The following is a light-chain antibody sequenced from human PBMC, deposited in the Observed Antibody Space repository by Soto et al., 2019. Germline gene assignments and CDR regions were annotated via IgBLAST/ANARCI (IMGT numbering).Light chain of an antibody. CDR1: SSDVGGYNY. CDR2: DVS. CDR3: CSYTTSNTRQIV. Sequence: QSALTQPAYVSGSPGQSITISCTGTSSDVGGYNYVSWNQQNPGKAPKFMIYDVSNRPSGVSNRFSGSKSGNTASLTISGLQAEDEADYYGCSYTTSNTRQIVFGTGTKLTVL. J-gene: IGLJ1*01. V-gene: IGLV2-14*01.